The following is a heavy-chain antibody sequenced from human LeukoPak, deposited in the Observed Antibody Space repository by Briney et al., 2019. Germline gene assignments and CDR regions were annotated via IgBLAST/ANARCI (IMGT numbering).Heavy chain of an antibody. D-gene: IGHD4-23*01. CDR1: GGSISSYY. V-gene: IGHV4-4*07. CDR3: ARDFFYGGNRYYFDD. CDR2: IYTSGST. J-gene: IGHJ4*02. Sequence: SETLSLTCTVSGGSISSYYWSWIRQPAGKGLEWIGRIYTSGSTNYNPSHKSRVTMSVDTSKNQFSLKLSSVTAADTAVYYCARDFFYGGNRYYFDDWGQGTLVTVSS.